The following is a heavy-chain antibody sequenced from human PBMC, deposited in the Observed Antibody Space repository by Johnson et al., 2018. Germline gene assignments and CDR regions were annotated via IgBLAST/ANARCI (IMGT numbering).Heavy chain of an antibody. D-gene: IGHD3-9*01. V-gene: IGHV3-30*04. CDR2: ISYDGSNK. Sequence: QVQLVESGGGLVQPGRSLRLSCTASGFTFGDYAMSWFRQAPGKGLEWVAVISYDGSNKYYADSVKGRFTISRDNAKKSLHLLMNGLSFTARGGILTGLKAVPGFFDYWGQGTLVTVSS. CDR3: GLKAVPGFFDY. CDR1: GFTFGDYA. J-gene: IGHJ4*02.